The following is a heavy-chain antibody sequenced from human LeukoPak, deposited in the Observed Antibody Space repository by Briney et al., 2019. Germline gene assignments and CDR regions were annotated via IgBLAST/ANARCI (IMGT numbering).Heavy chain of an antibody. CDR1: GFTFSNYD. J-gene: IGHJ5*02. CDR3: TRAPAAGARGWFDP. CDR2: IGTAGDT. V-gene: IGHV3-13*04. Sequence: PGGSLRLSCAASGFTFSNYDMHWVRQPTGKGLVWVSAIGTAGDTYYPDSVKGRFTISRENAKNSLYLQMNSLRAGDTAVYYCTRAPAAGARGWFDPWGQGTTVTVSS. D-gene: IGHD1-26*01.